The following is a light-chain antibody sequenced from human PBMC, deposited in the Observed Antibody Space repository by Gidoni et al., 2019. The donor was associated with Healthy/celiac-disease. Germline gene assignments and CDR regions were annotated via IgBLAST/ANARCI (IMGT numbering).Light chain of an antibody. J-gene: IGKJ2*01. V-gene: IGKV3-15*01. CDR3: QQYNNWPPYT. CDR1: QSVSSN. CDR2: GAS. Sequence: EIVMTQSPATLSVSPGERATRSCRASQSVSSNLAWYQRKPGQAPRLLIYGASTRATGIPARFSGSGSGTEFTLTISSLQSEDFAVYYCQQYNNWPPYTFGQXTKLEIK.